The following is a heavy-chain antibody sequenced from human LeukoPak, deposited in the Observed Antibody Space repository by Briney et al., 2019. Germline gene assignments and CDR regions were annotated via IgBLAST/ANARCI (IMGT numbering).Heavy chain of an antibody. V-gene: IGHV1-3*04. D-gene: IGHD5-18*01. CDR1: GYIFTSYP. Sequence: ASVKVSCKASGYIFTSYPIHWVRQAPGQRLEWMGWINTGNGNTKYSQKFEGRVTVTRDTSATAAYMELSSLRSEDTAVYYCARDRAMADYWGQGTLVTVSS. CDR2: INTGNGNT. J-gene: IGHJ4*02. CDR3: ARDRAMADY.